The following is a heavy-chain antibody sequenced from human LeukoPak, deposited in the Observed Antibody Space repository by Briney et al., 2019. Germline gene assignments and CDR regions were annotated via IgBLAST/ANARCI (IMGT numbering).Heavy chain of an antibody. J-gene: IGHJ6*03. V-gene: IGHV4-61*01. Sequence: SETLSLTCTISGGSVTSGSYYWSWIRQPPEKGLEWIGYIYYTGSTDYNPSLKSRVTISVETSKNQFSLQLSSVTAADTAIYYCATSLESYYYMDVWGKGTMVTVSS. CDR3: ATSLESYYYMDV. CDR1: GGSVTSGSYY. CDR2: IYYTGST. D-gene: IGHD5-24*01.